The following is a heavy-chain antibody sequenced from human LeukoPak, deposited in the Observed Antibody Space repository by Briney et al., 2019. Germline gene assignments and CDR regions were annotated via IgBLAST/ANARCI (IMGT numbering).Heavy chain of an antibody. CDR2: FDPEEGDT. CDR1: VYTLPELL. Sequence: GASVKVSCKVSVYTLPELLMHWVRQAPGKGLEWMGGFDPEEGDTINTQKFQGKVTMTEDTSRDTAYMELGSLRSEDAAVDYCATARGWGQGTLVTVSS. CDR3: ATARG. J-gene: IGHJ4*02. V-gene: IGHV1-24*01.